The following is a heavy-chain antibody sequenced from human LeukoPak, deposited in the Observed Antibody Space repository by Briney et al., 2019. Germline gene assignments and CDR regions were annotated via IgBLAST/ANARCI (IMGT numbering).Heavy chain of an antibody. Sequence: GSLRLSCAASGFTFSSYSMNWVRQAPGNGLEWIGEINHSGSTNYNPSLKSRVTISVDTSKNQFSLKLSSVTAADTAVYYCASHLPAYSSGWYGRHFDYWGQGTLVTVSS. D-gene: IGHD6-19*01. J-gene: IGHJ4*02. CDR2: INHSGST. V-gene: IGHV4-34*01. CDR1: GFTFSSYS. CDR3: ASHLPAYSSGWYGRHFDY.